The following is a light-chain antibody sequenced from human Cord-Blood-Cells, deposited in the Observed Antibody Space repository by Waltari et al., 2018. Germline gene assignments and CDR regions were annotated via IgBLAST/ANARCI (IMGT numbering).Light chain of an antibody. CDR1: KLGDKY. Sequence: SYELTQPPSVSVSPGQTASITCPGDKLGDKYACWYQQKPGKAPVLVIYQDSKRPSGIPERVSGADAGDTATLTISGSHAMDEADYYCQAWDSSTYVFGTGTKLTVL. V-gene: IGLV3-1*01. J-gene: IGLJ1*01. CDR3: QAWDSSTYV. CDR2: QDS.